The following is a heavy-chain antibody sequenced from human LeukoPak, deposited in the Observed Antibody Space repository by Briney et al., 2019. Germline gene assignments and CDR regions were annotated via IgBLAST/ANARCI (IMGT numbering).Heavy chain of an antibody. D-gene: IGHD3-22*01. Sequence: GGSLRLSCAASGFTFSSYWMHWVRQAPGKGLVWVSRINSDGSSTSYADSVKGRFTISRDNAKNSLYLQMNSLRAEDTAVYYCARGPSSGYYYSSAFDIWGQGTMVTVSS. J-gene: IGHJ3*02. CDR2: INSDGSST. CDR3: ARGPSSGYYYSSAFDI. V-gene: IGHV3-74*01. CDR1: GFTFSSYW.